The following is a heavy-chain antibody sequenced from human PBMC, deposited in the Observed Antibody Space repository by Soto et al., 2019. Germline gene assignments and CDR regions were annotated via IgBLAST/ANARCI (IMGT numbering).Heavy chain of an antibody. CDR2: ISFSGDRA. Sequence: EVQLLDSGGGLVQPGGSLRLSCAASGFTFSTYAMTWVRQAPGKGLEWVSSISFSGDRAYYADSVQGRFTISRDTFKNTLYLEMNSLGAEDTAVYYCASPRRGSNVGTLDYWGQGTLVTVSS. J-gene: IGHJ4*02. CDR3: ASPRRGSNVGTLDY. D-gene: IGHD1-26*01. V-gene: IGHV3-23*01. CDR1: GFTFSTYA.